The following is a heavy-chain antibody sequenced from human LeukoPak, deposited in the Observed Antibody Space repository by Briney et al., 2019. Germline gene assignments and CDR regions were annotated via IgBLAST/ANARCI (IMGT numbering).Heavy chain of an antibody. D-gene: IGHD5-18*01. V-gene: IGHV3-23*01. CDR1: GFTFSSYA. CDR2: ISGSGCST. CDR3: AKRSGYSYGYLDY. Sequence: GGSLRLSCAASGFTFSSYAMSWVRQAPGKGLEWVSAISGSGCSTYYADTVKGRFTISRDNSKNTLYLQMNSLRAEDTAVYYCAKRSGYSYGYLDYWGQGALVTVSS. J-gene: IGHJ4*02.